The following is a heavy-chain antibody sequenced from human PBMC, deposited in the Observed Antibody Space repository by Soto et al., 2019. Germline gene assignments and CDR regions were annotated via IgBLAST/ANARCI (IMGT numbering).Heavy chain of an antibody. Sequence: QLQLQESGPGLVKPSETLSLTCIVSGGSITSSSYYWGWIRQSPGKGLEWIGNIYYTGSAHYNPSLKSRITISVDTSKNQFSLKLTSVTAADTAVYYCASHRDQGYSVVYWGQGTLVTVSS. V-gene: IGHV4-39*01. CDR1: GGSITSSSYY. CDR2: IYYTGSA. J-gene: IGHJ4*02. D-gene: IGHD1-26*01. CDR3: ASHRDQGYSVVY.